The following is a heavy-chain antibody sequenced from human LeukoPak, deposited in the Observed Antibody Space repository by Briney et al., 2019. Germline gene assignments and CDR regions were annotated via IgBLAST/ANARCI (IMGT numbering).Heavy chain of an antibody. CDR2: IWDDGSYK. J-gene: IGHJ4*02. Sequence: GGSLRLSCAASGFSFSNYGVHWVRQAPGKGLEWVAVIWDDGSYKYYADSVKGRFTISRDNPKNTLYLQMNSLRAEDTAVYYCAKPTSGSGSFLIDYWGQGTLVTVSS. CDR3: AKPTSGSGSFLIDY. CDR1: GFSFSNYG. V-gene: IGHV3-33*06. D-gene: IGHD1-26*01.